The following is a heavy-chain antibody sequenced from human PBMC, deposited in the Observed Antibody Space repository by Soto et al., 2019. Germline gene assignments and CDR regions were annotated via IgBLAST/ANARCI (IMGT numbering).Heavy chain of an antibody. CDR2: ISSSSSYI. V-gene: IGHV3-21*01. D-gene: IGHD3-10*01. J-gene: IGHJ5*02. CDR3: ARDPLIPMVRGVIHWFDP. Sequence: GGSLRLSCAASGCTFSSYSMNLVRQAPGKGLEWVSSISSSSSYIYYADSVKGRFTISRDNAKNSLYLQMNSLRAEDTAVYYCARDPLIPMVRGVIHWFDPCGQGTSVTVS. CDR1: GCTFSSYS.